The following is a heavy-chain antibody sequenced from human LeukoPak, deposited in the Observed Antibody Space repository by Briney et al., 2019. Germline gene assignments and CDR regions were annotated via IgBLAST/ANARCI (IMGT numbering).Heavy chain of an antibody. J-gene: IGHJ4*02. V-gene: IGHV4-59*01. Sequence: SETLSLTCTVSGDSMSYYYWSWMRQTPGKGLEWLGYMYYTGRTKYNPSLKSRVTFSLDMSKNQFSLKLDSVTAADTAMYYCTRITIHGNSDYWGQGTLVTVSS. CDR1: GDSMSYYY. CDR3: TRITIHGNSDY. D-gene: IGHD5-24*01. CDR2: MYYTGRT.